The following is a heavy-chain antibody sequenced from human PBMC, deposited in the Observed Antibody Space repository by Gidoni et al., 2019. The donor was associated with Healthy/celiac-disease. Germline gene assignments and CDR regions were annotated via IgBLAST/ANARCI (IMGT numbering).Heavy chain of an antibody. CDR3: AREEGTMVRGVIIDAFDI. CDR2: ISSSGSTI. Sequence: EVQLVESGGGLVKPGGSLSLSCAASGFTFSSYSMNWVRQAPGKGLEWVSSISSSGSTIYYADSVKGRFTISRDNAKNSLYLQMNSLRAEDTAVYYCAREEGTMVRGVIIDAFDIWGQGTMVTVSS. CDR1: GFTFSSYS. V-gene: IGHV3-21*01. D-gene: IGHD3-10*01. J-gene: IGHJ3*02.